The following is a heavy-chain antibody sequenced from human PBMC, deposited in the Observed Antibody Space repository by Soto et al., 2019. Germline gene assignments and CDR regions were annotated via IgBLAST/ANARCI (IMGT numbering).Heavy chain of an antibody. CDR1: GFTFTRYS. Sequence: GGSLRLSCAASGFTFTRYSMNWVRQAPGKGLEWVSTISSTTNYIYYGDSMKGRFTISRDNAKNSLYLEMNSLRAEDTAVYYCARESEDLTANFDYWGQVTLVTVSS. CDR3: ARESEDLTANFDY. CDR2: ISSTTNYI. J-gene: IGHJ4*02. V-gene: IGHV3-21*06.